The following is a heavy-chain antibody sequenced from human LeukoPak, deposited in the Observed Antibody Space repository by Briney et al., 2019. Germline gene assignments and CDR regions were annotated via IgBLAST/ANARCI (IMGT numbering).Heavy chain of an antibody. CDR2: INTNTVNP. CDR3: ARIPGSGWYQIFDY. CDR1: GYTFTSYG. Sequence: ASVKVSCKASGYTFTSYGMNWVRQAPGQGLEWMGWINTNTVNPTYAQGFTGRFVFSLDTSVSTAYLQISSLKAEDTAVYYCARIPGSGWYQIFDYWGQGTLVTVSS. V-gene: IGHV7-4-1*02. D-gene: IGHD6-19*01. J-gene: IGHJ4*02.